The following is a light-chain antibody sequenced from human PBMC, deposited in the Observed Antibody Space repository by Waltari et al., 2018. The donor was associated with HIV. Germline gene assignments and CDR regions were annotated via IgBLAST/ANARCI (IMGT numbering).Light chain of an antibody. CDR1: SSDVGGYNY. J-gene: IGLJ2*01. CDR3: CSFAGSYTLV. CDR2: DVS. V-gene: IGLV2-11*01. Sequence: QSALTQPRSVSGSPGQSVTISCTGTSSDVGGYNYVSWYQQHPGNAPKLMIYDVSKRPYGVPDGFPCSKAGSTAALTTFGLQAEDDADYFRCSFAGSYTLVFGGGTMLTVL.